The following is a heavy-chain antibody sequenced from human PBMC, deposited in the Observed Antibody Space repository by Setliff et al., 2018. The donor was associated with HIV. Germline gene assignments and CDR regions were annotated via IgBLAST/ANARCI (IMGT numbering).Heavy chain of an antibody. D-gene: IGHD3-10*01. J-gene: IGHJ4*02. CDR3: VTETWFRFDY. CDR2: IKQDGSEK. Sequence: GGSLRLSCAASGFTFSTYWMSWVRQAPGKGLEWVANIKQDGSEKNYVDSVRGRFTISRDNAKNSLYLQMNSLRAEDTAVYYCVTETWFRFDYWGQGTLVTVSS. CDR1: GFTFSTYW. V-gene: IGHV3-7*05.